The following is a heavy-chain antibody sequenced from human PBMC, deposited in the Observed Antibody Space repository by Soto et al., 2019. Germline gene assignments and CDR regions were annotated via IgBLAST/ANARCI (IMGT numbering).Heavy chain of an antibody. V-gene: IGHV3-48*02. CDR2: ISSSGNTI. D-gene: IGHD3-3*01. CDR1: GFIFSSYN. Sequence: GGSLRLSCAASGFIFSSYNLNWVRQAPGKGLEWVSYISSSGNTIYYADSVKGRFTVSRDNARNALLLQMNSLRDEDTAVYYCARDRGVGTPDSFDIWRQGTMVTVSS. J-gene: IGHJ3*02. CDR3: ARDRGVGTPDSFDI.